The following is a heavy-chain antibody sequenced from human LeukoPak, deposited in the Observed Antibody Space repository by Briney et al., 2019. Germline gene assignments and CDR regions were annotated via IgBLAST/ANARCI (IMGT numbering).Heavy chain of an antibody. CDR2: IKQDGSEK. CDR1: GFTFSSYW. J-gene: IGHJ6*03. CDR3: ARGSAYYYYYYMDV. V-gene: IGHV3-7*01. Sequence: GGSLRLSCAASGFTFSSYWMSWVRQAPGKGLEWVANIKQDGSEKYYVDSVKGRFTIFRDNAKNSLYLQMNSLRAEDTAVYYCARGSAYYYYYYMDVWGKGTTVTVSS.